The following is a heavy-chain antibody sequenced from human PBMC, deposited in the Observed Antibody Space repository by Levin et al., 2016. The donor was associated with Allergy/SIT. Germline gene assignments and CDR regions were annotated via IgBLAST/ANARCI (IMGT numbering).Heavy chain of an antibody. CDR3: ARRSRDYDLWSGYNYGMDV. D-gene: IGHD3-3*01. J-gene: IGHJ6*02. CDR2: INPSGGST. Sequence: ASVKVSCKASGYTFTSYYMHWVRQAPGQGLEWMGIINPSGGSTSYAQKFQGRVTMTRDTSTSTVYMELSSLRSEDTAVYYCARRSRDYDLWSGYNYGMDVWGQGTTVTVSS. CDR1: GYTFTSYY. V-gene: IGHV1-46*01.